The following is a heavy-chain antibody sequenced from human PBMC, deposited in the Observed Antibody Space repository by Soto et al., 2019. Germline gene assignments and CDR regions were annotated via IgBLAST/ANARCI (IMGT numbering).Heavy chain of an antibody. CDR2: IYYSGST. CDR1: GGSISSGGYY. D-gene: IGHD3-10*01. V-gene: IGHV4-31*03. CDR3: ARGITMPQYFQH. J-gene: IGHJ1*01. Sequence: QVQLQESGPGLVKPSQTLSLTCTVSGGSISSGGYYWSWIRQHPGKGLEWIGYIYYSGSTYYNPSLKRRVTLSVDTSKNQFSLKLSSVPAADTAVYYCARGITMPQYFQHWGQGTLVTVSS.